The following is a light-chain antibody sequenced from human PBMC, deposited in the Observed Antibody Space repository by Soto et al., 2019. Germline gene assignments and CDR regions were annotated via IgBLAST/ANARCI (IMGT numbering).Light chain of an antibody. Sequence: QSALTQPASVSGSPGQSITISCTGSNSDVGGYNYVSWYQQHPGKAPKIIIYEVSNRPSGVSYRFSGSKSGNTASLTISGLQDEDEADYYCSSDTSSTTHVLFGGGTKLTVL. CDR2: EVS. CDR1: NSDVGGYNY. CDR3: SSDTSSTTHVL. J-gene: IGLJ3*02. V-gene: IGLV2-14*01.